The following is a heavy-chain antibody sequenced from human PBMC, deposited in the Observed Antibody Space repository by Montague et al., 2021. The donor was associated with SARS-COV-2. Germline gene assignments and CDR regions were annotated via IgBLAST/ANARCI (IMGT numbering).Heavy chain of an antibody. CDR2: ISYDGSNK. J-gene: IGHJ5*02. CDR3: ARDGREGLLWFGELLFGWFDP. Sequence: SLRLSCDAYGFNFSSYAMHWVRQAPGKGLEWVAVISYDGSNKYYSDSVKVRFTISRDNSKNTLYLQMNSLRAEDTAVYYCARDGREGLLWFGELLFGWFDPWGQGTLVTVSS. CDR1: GFNFSSYA. D-gene: IGHD3-10*01. V-gene: IGHV3-30*04.